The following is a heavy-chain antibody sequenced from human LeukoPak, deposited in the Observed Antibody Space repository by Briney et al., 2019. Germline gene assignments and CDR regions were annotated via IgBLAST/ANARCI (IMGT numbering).Heavy chain of an antibody. D-gene: IGHD3-22*01. CDR2: ISYDGSNK. V-gene: IGHV3-30-3*01. CDR1: GFTFSSYA. J-gene: IGHJ4*02. Sequence: GRSLRLPCAASGFTFSSYAMHWVRQAPGKGLEWVAVISYDGSNKYYADSVKGRSTISRDNSKNTLYLQMNSLRAEDTAVYYCARLAMGGFITDDYWGEGTLVTVSS. CDR3: ARLAMGGFITDDY.